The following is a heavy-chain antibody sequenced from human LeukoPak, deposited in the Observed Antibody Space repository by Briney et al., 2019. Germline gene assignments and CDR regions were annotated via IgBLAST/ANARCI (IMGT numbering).Heavy chain of an antibody. CDR2: IRSKAYGGTT. Sequence: GGSLRLSCAASGFTFSSYAMSWVRQAPGKGLEWVGFIRSKAYGGTTEYAASVKGRFTISRDDSKSIAYLQMNSLKTEDTAVYYCTSFQYYYDSSAFDAFDIWGQGTMVTVSS. J-gene: IGHJ3*02. V-gene: IGHV3-49*04. D-gene: IGHD3-22*01. CDR3: TSFQYYYDSSAFDAFDI. CDR1: GFTFSSYA.